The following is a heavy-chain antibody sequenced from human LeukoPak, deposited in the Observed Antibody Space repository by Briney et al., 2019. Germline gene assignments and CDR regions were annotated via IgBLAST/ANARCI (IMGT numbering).Heavy chain of an antibody. CDR1: GYTFTSYG. CDR3: ARGRGLSGSGNLDAFDI. V-gene: IGHV1-18*01. Sequence: ASVKVSCKASGYTFTSYGISWVRQAPGQGLEWMGWISAYNGNTNYAQKLQGRVTMTTDTSTGTAYMELRSLRSDDTAVYYCARGRGLSGSGNLDAFDIWGQGTMVTVSS. D-gene: IGHD3-10*01. CDR2: ISAYNGNT. J-gene: IGHJ3*02.